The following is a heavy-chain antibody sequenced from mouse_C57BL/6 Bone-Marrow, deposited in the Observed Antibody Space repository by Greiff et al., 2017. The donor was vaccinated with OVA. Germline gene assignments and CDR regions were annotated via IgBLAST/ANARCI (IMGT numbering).Heavy chain of an antibody. J-gene: IGHJ4*01. CDR3: ARSLWYYYAMDY. D-gene: IGHD1-1*02. Sequence: QVQLQQPGAELVKPGASVKLSCKASGYTFTSYWMHWVKQRPGQGLEWIGMIHPNSGSTNYNEKFKSKATLTVDKSSSTAYMQLSSLTSEDSAVYYCARSLWYYYAMDYWGQGTSVTVAS. CDR1: GYTFTSYW. CDR2: IHPNSGST. V-gene: IGHV1-64*01.